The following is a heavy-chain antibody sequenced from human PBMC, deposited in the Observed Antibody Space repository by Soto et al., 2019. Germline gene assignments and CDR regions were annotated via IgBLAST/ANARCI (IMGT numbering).Heavy chain of an antibody. J-gene: IGHJ4*02. CDR3: ARQIYDSDTGPNFQYYFDS. D-gene: IGHD3-22*01. CDR2: IDPSDSQT. V-gene: IGHV5-10-1*01. Sequence: GASLKISCNGSGYSFAGYWITWVRQKPGKGLEWMGRIDPSDSQTYYSPSFRGHVTISVTKSITTVFLQWSSLRASDTAMYYCARQIYDSDTGPNFQYYFDSWGQGTPVTVSS. CDR1: GYSFAGYW.